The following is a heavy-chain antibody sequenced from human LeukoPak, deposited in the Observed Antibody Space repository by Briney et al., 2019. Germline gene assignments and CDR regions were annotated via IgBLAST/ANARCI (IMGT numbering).Heavy chain of an antibody. CDR3: ARASRWDGMDV. V-gene: IGHV4-61*08. CDR2: IYYSGST. Sequence: SETLSLTCTVCGGSISSGDYYWSWIRQPAGKRLEWIGYIYYSGSTNYNPSLKSRVTISVDTSKNQFSLKLSSVTAADTAVYYCARASRWDGMDVWGKGTTVTVSS. D-gene: IGHD3-16*01. J-gene: IGHJ6*04. CDR1: GGSISSGDYY.